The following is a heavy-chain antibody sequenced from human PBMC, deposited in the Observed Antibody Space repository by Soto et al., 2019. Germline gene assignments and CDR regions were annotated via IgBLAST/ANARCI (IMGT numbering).Heavy chain of an antibody. CDR3: ARERRGYSYGYSNYYYYGMDV. J-gene: IGHJ6*02. CDR2: IIPIFGTA. Sequence: ASVKVSCKASGGTFSSYAISWVRQAPGQGLEWMGGIIPIFGTANYAQKFQGRVTITADESTSTAYMELSSLRSEDTAVYYCARERRGYSYGYSNYYYYGMDVWGQGTTVTVSS. CDR1: GGTFSSYA. V-gene: IGHV1-69*13. D-gene: IGHD5-18*01.